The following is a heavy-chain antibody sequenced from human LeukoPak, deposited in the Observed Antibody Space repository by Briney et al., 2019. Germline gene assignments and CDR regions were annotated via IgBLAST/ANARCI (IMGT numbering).Heavy chain of an antibody. CDR1: GGSISSSSYY. CDR2: IYYSGIT. V-gene: IGHV4-39*07. D-gene: IGHD3-10*01. CDR3: ARVGPGSYYQYYYYYYMDV. J-gene: IGHJ6*03. Sequence: KPSENLSFNCTVSGGSISSSSYYWGWIRQPPGKGLEWIGSIYYSGITNYNPCLKSRVTISVDTSKNQFSLKLSSVTAADTAVYYCARVGPGSYYQYYYYYYMDVWGKGTTVTISS.